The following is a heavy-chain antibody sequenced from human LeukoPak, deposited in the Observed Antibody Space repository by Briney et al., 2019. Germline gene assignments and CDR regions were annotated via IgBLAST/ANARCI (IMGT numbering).Heavy chain of an antibody. CDR3: ARKTTTGPTKAAFDI. J-gene: IGHJ3*02. D-gene: IGHD4-17*01. Sequence: SETPSLTCAVYGGSFSGYYWSWIRQPPGKGLEWIGEINHSGSTNYNPSLKSRVTISVDTSKNQFSLKLSSVTAVDTAVYYCARKTTTGPTKAAFDIWGQGTMLTVSS. CDR1: GGSFSGYY. V-gene: IGHV4-34*01. CDR2: INHSGST.